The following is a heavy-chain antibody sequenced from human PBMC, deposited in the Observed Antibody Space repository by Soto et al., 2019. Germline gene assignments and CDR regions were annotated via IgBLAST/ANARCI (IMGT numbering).Heavy chain of an antibody. CDR2: IKSKTDGGTT. CDR1: GFTFSNAG. D-gene: IGHD6-13*01. V-gene: IGHV3-15*07. J-gene: IGHJ4*02. Sequence: GGSLRLSCAASGFTFSNAGMNWVRQAPGKGLEWVGRIKSKTDGGTTDYAAPVKGRFTISRDDSKNTLYLQMNSLKTEDTAVYYCTTDSIKAAAGDFDYWGQGTLVTVSS. CDR3: TTDSIKAAAGDFDY.